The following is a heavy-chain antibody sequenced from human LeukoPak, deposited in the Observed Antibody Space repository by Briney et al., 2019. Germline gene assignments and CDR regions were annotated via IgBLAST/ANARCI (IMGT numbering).Heavy chain of an antibody. V-gene: IGHV3-49*04. CDR2: IKSKTYGGTA. CDR3: ARGDSGSYNGAFDA. Sequence: GGSLRLSCAASGFTFSTYAMTWVRQAPGKGLESIAFIKSKTYGGTADYAASVKGRFTISRDDSKSIAYLRMNSLKTEDTAVYYCARGDSGSYNGAFDAWGQGTVVIVSS. D-gene: IGHD3-10*01. CDR1: GFTFSTYA. J-gene: IGHJ3*01.